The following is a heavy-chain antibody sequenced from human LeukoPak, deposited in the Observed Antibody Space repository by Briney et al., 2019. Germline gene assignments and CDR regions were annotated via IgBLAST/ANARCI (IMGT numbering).Heavy chain of an antibody. V-gene: IGHV3-43*02. D-gene: IGHD3-22*01. J-gene: IGHJ4*02. CDR2: ISGDGGST. CDR1: GFTFDDYA. CDR3: AKAGYYYDSSGYSLDY. Sequence: GGSLRLSCAASGFTFDDYAMHWVRQAPGKGLECVSLISGDGGSTYYADSVKGRFTISRDNSKNSLYLQMNSLRTEDAALYYCAKAGYYYDSSGYSLDYWGQGTLVTVSS.